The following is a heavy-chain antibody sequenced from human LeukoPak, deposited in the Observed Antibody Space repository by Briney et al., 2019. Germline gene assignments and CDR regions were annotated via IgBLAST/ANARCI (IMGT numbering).Heavy chain of an antibody. Sequence: GRSLRLSCAASGFTFSSYGMHWVRQAPGKGLEWVAVIWYDGSNKYYADSVKGRFTISRDNSKNMLYLQMNSLRAEDTAVYYCAKPRNYYDSEYYFDYWGQGTLVTVSS. CDR3: AKPRNYYDSEYYFDY. CDR1: GFTFSSYG. CDR2: IWYDGSNK. V-gene: IGHV3-33*06. J-gene: IGHJ4*02. D-gene: IGHD3-22*01.